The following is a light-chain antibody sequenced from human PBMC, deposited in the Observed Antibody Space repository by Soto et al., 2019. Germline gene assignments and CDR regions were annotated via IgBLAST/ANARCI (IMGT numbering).Light chain of an antibody. CDR3: QQYNTYST. V-gene: IGKV3-11*01. J-gene: IGKJ5*01. CDR1: QSVSTF. Sequence: EIVLTQSPAPLSLSPGEGSILSFRASQSVSTFLAWFQQKPGQPPRLLIYNASNRTTGIPARFSGSGSGTEFTLTSSSLQPDDFATYYCQQYNTYSTFGQGTRLEI. CDR2: NAS.